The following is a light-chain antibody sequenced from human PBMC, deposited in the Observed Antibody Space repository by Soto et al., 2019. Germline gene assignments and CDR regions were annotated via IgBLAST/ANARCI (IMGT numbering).Light chain of an antibody. CDR2: ASS. CDR3: QLYGSSRLT. Sequence: EIVLTQSPGTLSLSPWERATLSCRSSQSVSSSYLAWYPQKPGQASRLLIYASSSISTGSADRFSGSGSGTDFTLTISRLEPEDVSVYYFQLYGSSRLTFGGGTKLEMK. CDR1: QSVSSSY. V-gene: IGKV3-20*01. J-gene: IGKJ4*01.